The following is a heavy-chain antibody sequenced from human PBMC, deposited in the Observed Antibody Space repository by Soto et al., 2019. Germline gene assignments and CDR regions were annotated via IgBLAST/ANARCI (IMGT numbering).Heavy chain of an antibody. Sequence: QVQLVQSGAEVKKPGASVKVSCKVSGYTLTELSMHWVRQAPGKGLEWMGGFDPEDGETIYAQKFQGRVTMTEDTSTDTAYTELSSMRSEDTDVYYCATGKGSGSYSHPLHYYYYYGMDVWGQGTTVTVSS. CDR2: FDPEDGET. CDR3: ATGKGSGSYSHPLHYYYYYGMDV. J-gene: IGHJ6*02. V-gene: IGHV1-24*01. D-gene: IGHD3-10*01. CDR1: GYTLTELS.